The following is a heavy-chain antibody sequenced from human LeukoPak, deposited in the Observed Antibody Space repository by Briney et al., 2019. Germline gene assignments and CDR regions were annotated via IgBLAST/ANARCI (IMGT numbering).Heavy chain of an antibody. CDR1: GGSISYYY. J-gene: IGHJ2*01. Sequence: SETLSLTCTVSGGSISYYYWSWIRQPPGKGLEWIGYIYYSGSTNYNPSLKSRATISVDTSKNQFSLKLSSVTAADTAVYYCARDAGTRKYFDLWGRGTLVTVSS. CDR2: IYYSGST. CDR3: ARDAGTRKYFDL. V-gene: IGHV4-59*01.